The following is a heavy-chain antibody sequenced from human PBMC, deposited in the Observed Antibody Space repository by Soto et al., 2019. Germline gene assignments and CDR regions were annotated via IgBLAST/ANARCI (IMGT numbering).Heavy chain of an antibody. V-gene: IGHV1-2*04. J-gene: IGHJ6*02. CDR1: GYTFTGYY. Sequence: QVQLVQSGAEVKKPGASVKVSCKASGYTFTGYYMHWVRQAPGQGLEWMGWINPNSGGTNYAQKFQGWVTMTRDTSISTAYMELSRLRSDDTAVYYCARMGGFWSGHYRDYYYYYGMDVWGQGTTVTVSS. CDR2: INPNSGGT. CDR3: ARMGGFWSGHYRDYYYYYGMDV. D-gene: IGHD3-3*01.